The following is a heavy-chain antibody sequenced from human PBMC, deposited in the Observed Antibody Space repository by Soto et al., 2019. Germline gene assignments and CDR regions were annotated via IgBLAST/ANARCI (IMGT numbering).Heavy chain of an antibody. J-gene: IGHJ4*02. CDR2: IIPISGTA. V-gene: IGHV1-69*01. Sequence: QVQLMQSGAEVKKPGSSVKVSCKASGGTFSSYAISWVRQAPGQGLEWMGGIIPISGTANYAQKFQGRVTITADESTSTDNMELSSVRSEDTAVYYCAIPYYYDSSGYYLDYWGQGTLVTVSS. D-gene: IGHD3-22*01. CDR3: AIPYYYDSSGYYLDY. CDR1: GGTFSSYA.